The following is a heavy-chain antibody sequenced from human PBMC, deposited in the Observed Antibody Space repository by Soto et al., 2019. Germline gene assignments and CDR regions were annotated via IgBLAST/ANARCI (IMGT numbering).Heavy chain of an antibody. CDR2: MYNSRST. D-gene: IGHD3-10*01. V-gene: IGHV4-31*03. Sequence: QVQLQESGPGLVKPSQTLSLTCTVSGGSISSGVYYWSWIRQQPGKGLEWIGYMYNSRSTYYNPSLKSRISISVDTSKNQFSLKLSSVTAADTAVYYCARGYGSIDDWGQGTLVTVSS. CDR3: ARGYGSIDD. J-gene: IGHJ4*02. CDR1: GGSISSGVYY.